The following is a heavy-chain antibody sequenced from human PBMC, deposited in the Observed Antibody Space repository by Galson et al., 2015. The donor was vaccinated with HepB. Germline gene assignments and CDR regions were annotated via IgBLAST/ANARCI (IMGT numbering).Heavy chain of an antibody. J-gene: IGHJ4*01. V-gene: IGHV3-11*06. CDR2: ISSSGRST. CDR1: GYTFRDHS. D-gene: IGHD1-26*01. CDR3: ARGGSYETFDF. Sequence: SLRLSCAASGYTFRDHSMSWIRQAPGMGLECVSYISSSGRSTDYADSVKGRFTISRDSAKNSLFLQMNSLRGEDTGVYYCARGGSYETFDFWGQGTLVTVSS.